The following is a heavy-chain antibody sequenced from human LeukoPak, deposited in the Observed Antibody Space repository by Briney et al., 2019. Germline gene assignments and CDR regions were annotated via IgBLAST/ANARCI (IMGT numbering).Heavy chain of an antibody. V-gene: IGHV4-4*07. D-gene: IGHD2-8*01. Sequence: PSETLSLTCTVSGGSISSYYWSWIRQPAGKGLEWIGRIYTSGSTNYNPSLKSRVTMSVDTSKNQFSLKLSSVTAADTAVYYCARDIVLVVYASWFDPWGQGTLVTVSS. CDR2: IYTSGST. CDR3: ARDIVLVVYASWFDP. CDR1: GGSISSYY. J-gene: IGHJ5*02.